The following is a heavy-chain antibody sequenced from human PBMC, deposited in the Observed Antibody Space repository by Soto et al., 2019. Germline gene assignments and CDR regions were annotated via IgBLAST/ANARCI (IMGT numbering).Heavy chain of an antibody. Sequence: GGSLRLSCAASGFTFSSYAMHWVRQAPGKGLEWVAVISYDGSNKYYADSVKGRFTISRDNSKNTLYLQMNRLRAEDGAVYYGARDSTAYGSGSYWFDPWGQGTLVTVSS. D-gene: IGHD3-10*01. V-gene: IGHV3-30-3*01. CDR3: ARDSTAYGSGSYWFDP. J-gene: IGHJ5*02. CDR1: GFTFSSYA. CDR2: ISYDGSNK.